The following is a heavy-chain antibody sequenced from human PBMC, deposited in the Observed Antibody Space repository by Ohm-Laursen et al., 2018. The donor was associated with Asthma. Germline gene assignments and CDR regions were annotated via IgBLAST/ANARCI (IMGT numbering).Heavy chain of an antibody. Sequence: GSLRLSCTASGFTFSSYGMHWVRQVPGKGLEWVASISTASTFIYYADSVRGRFTTSRDNTKNSVYLQMNSLRAEDTAVYYCARVYDYGDYVDYWGQGTLVTVSS. CDR3: ARVYDYGDYVDY. CDR2: ISTASTFI. CDR1: GFTFSSYG. D-gene: IGHD4-17*01. J-gene: IGHJ4*02. V-gene: IGHV3-21*01.